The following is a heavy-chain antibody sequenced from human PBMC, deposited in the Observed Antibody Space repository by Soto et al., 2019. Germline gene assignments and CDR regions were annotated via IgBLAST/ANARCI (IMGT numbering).Heavy chain of an antibody. CDR3: ARPYDFWTCYYLPGDH. CDR2: INEDGSNT. V-gene: IGHV3-74*01. J-gene: IGHJ4*02. CDR1: GFSFSRYW. Sequence: EVQLVESGGALVQPGESLRLSCAASGFSFSRYWMHWVRQSPGKGLVWVSRINEDGSNTRYADSVKGRFTISRANVKTTLYLQMNSLKAEDTAVYYCARPYDFWTCYYLPGDHWGQGTLFTVAS. D-gene: IGHD3-3*01.